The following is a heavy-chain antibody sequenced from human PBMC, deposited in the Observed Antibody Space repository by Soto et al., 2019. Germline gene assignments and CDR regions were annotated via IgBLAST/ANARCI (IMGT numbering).Heavy chain of an antibody. D-gene: IGHD3-22*01. J-gene: IGHJ6*01. CDR1: GFTFTSSA. CDR3: AASGRAGYYSYYYYGMDV. CDR2: IVVGSGNT. V-gene: IGHV1-58*01. Sequence: ASVKVSCKASGFTFTSSAVQGVRQGRGPRLEWIGWIVVGSGNTNYAQKFQERVTITRDMSTSTAYMELSSLRSEDTAVYYCAASGRAGYYSYYYYGMDVWGQGTTVTVSS.